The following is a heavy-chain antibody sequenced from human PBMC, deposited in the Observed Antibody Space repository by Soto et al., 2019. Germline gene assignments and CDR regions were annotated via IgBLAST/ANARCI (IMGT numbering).Heavy chain of an antibody. J-gene: IGHJ6*02. CDR2: IYYSGST. CDR3: ARRLYYDSSGFEGGGMDV. V-gene: IGHV4-39*01. Sequence: SETLSLTCTVSGGSISSSSYYWGWIRQPPGKGLEWIGSIYYSGSTYYNPSLKSRVTISVDTSKNQFSLKLSSVTAADTAVYYCARRLYYDSSGFEGGGMDVWGQGSTVTVSS. D-gene: IGHD3-22*01. CDR1: GGSISSSSYY.